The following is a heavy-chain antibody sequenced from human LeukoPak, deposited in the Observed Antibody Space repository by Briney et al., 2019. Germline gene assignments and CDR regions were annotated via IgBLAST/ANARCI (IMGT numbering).Heavy chain of an antibody. Sequence: SETLSLTCTVSGGSISNYHWSWIRQPAGKGLEWIGQIHTSGSTNYYPPLKSRVTMSIDTPENQLSLTIRPVTAADTAVYYCARRDISSGWSFDYWGQGTLVTVSS. J-gene: IGHJ4*02. V-gene: IGHV4-4*07. CDR3: ARRDISSGWSFDY. D-gene: IGHD6-19*01. CDR2: IHTSGST. CDR1: GGSISNYH.